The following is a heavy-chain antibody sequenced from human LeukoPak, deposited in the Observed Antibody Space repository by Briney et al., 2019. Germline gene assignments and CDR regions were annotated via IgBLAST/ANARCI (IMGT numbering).Heavy chain of an antibody. CDR2: IYYTGST. CDR3: ARHTTGKGMDD. J-gene: IGHJ6*02. CDR1: GGSISSYY. Sequence: SETLSLTCTVSGGSISSYYWSWIRQPPGKGLEWIGYIYYTGSTSYSPSLTGRVNISVDTSKNQFSLKLTSVTAADTAVYYCARHTTGKGMDDWGQGTTVTVSS. V-gene: IGHV4-59*08. D-gene: IGHD4-11*01.